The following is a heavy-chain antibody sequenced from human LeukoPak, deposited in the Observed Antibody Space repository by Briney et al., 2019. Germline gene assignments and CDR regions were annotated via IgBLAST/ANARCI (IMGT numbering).Heavy chain of an antibody. D-gene: IGHD5-24*01. Sequence: PGGSLRLSCAGYGITLSELWMNWVRQVPGKGLEWVANIKQDGSEKKYVDSVKGRFTISRDNAKNSVYLQMNSLRVDDTAVYYCVGGHGRLPDYWGQGALVTVSS. CDR2: IKQDGSEK. CDR3: VGGHGRLPDY. CDR1: GITLSELW. V-gene: IGHV3-7*04. J-gene: IGHJ4*02.